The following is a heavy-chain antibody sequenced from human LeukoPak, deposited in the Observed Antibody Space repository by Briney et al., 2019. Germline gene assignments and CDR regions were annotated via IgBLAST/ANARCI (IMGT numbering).Heavy chain of an antibody. Sequence: GGSLRLSGAASGFTFSSYGMSWVRQAPGKGLEWVSAISGSGGSTYYADSVKGRFTISRDNSKNTLYLQMNSLRAEDTAVYYCAKDLGDSSGYYLDYWGQGTLVTVSS. CDR3: AKDLGDSSGYYLDY. CDR2: ISGSGGST. D-gene: IGHD3-22*01. V-gene: IGHV3-23*01. J-gene: IGHJ4*02. CDR1: GFTFSSYG.